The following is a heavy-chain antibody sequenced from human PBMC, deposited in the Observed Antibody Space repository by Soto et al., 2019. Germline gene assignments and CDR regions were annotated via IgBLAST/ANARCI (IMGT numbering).Heavy chain of an antibody. D-gene: IGHD6-6*01. Sequence: QVQLVQSGAEVKKPGASVKVSCKASGYTFTDYRMIWVRQAPGQGLEWMGIINPSGGSTNYAPNFQGRVTLTRDSFTSTVYMELSSLRSEDTAVYYCARTAGRLANWFDPWGQGILVTVSS. CDR1: GYTFTDYR. J-gene: IGHJ5*02. CDR2: INPSGGST. CDR3: ARTAGRLANWFDP. V-gene: IGHV1-46*01.